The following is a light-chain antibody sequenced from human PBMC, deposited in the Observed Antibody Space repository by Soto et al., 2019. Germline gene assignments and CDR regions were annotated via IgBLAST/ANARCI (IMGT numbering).Light chain of an antibody. CDR1: QSVSSN. CDR2: GAS. V-gene: IGKV3-15*01. CDR3: QHYNNWPRT. Sequence: EIVMTQSPATLSVSPGERATLSCSASQSVSSNLAWYQQKHGQAPRLLIYGASTRATGIPARFSGSGSGTEFTLTISSLQSEDFAVYYCQHYNNWPRTFGQGTKVEIK. J-gene: IGKJ1*01.